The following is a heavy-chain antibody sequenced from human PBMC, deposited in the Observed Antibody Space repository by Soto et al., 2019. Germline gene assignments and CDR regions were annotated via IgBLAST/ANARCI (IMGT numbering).Heavy chain of an antibody. Sequence: GGSLRLSCVASGFTFSTYTMSWVRQAPGKGLEWVSVISGSGGSSGPSYADSVQGRFSISRDNARNTLYLQMNSLRGEDTAMYYCAKARCSTANCYVPEYWGQGTRVTVSS. V-gene: IGHV3-23*01. CDR2: ISGSGGSSGP. CDR1: GFTFSTYT. CDR3: AKARCSTANCYVPEY. J-gene: IGHJ4*02. D-gene: IGHD2-2*01.